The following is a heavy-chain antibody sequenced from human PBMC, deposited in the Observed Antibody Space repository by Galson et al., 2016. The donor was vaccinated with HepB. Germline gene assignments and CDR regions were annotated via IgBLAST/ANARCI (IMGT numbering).Heavy chain of an antibody. J-gene: IGHJ4*02. CDR2: TSTLNLNT. CDR1: GYTFTSYG. D-gene: IGHD6-19*01. V-gene: IGHV1-18*01. CDR3: ARVLIHSSGWSFRPSHYDY. Sequence: SVKVSCKASGYTFTSYGISWVRQAPGQGLEWMGWTSTLNLNTYYEERLQGRVTLTTDTSTSTAYMELRSLTSDDTAVYYCARVLIHSSGWSFRPSHYDYWGQGTLVTVSS.